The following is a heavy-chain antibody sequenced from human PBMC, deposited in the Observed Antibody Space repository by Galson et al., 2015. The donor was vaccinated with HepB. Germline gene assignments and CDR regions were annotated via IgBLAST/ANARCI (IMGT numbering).Heavy chain of an antibody. CDR2: ISVSGDKT. V-gene: IGHV3-23*01. Sequence: SLRLSCAASGFTFSSYAMSWVRQAPGKGLEWVSSISVSGDKTYDADSVKGRFTLSRDNSKNTLYLQMNSLRAEDTAVYYCARKNYHRNDYWGQGTLVTGSA. D-gene: IGHD5-24*01. CDR3: ARKNYHRNDY. CDR1: GFTFSSYA. J-gene: IGHJ4*02.